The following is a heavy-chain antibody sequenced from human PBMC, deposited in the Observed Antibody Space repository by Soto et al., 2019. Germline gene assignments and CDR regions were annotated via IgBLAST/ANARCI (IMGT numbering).Heavy chain of an antibody. V-gene: IGHV1-58*02. D-gene: IGHD3-3*01. CDR2: IVVGSGNT. Sequence: GASVKVSCKASGFTFTSSAMQWVRQARGQRLEWIGWIVVGSGNTNYAQKFQERVTITRDMSTSTAYMELSSLRSEDTAVYYCAASYYDFWSGYDSQPYYYYMGVWGKGTTVTVSS. J-gene: IGHJ6*03. CDR3: AASYYDFWSGYDSQPYYYYMGV. CDR1: GFTFTSSA.